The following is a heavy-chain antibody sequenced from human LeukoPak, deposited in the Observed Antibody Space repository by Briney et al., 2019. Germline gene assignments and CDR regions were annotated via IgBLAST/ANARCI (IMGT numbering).Heavy chain of an antibody. CDR2: IYYSGST. Sequence: SETLSLTCTVSGGSISSYYWSWIRQPPGEGLEWLGYIYYSGSTNYNPSLKSRVTISVDTSKNQFSLKLISVTAADTAVYYCARLDPPDRRIDYWGQGTLVTVSS. CDR1: GGSISSYY. J-gene: IGHJ4*02. CDR3: ARLDPPDRRIDY. D-gene: IGHD1-14*01. V-gene: IGHV4-59*08.